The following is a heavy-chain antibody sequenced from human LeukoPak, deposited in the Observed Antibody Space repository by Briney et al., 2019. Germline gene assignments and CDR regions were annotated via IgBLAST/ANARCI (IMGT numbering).Heavy chain of an antibody. D-gene: IGHD2-2*01. CDR3: ARAASLDY. Sequence: PSETLSPTCSVSGGPISDYYWNWIRQSPGKGLEWIGYIYYSGTTNYNPSLKSRVTISLGMSSNQFSLRLDSVTAADTAVYYCARAASLDYWGQGILVTVSS. V-gene: IGHV4-59*01. CDR1: GGPISDYY. J-gene: IGHJ4*02. CDR2: IYYSGTT.